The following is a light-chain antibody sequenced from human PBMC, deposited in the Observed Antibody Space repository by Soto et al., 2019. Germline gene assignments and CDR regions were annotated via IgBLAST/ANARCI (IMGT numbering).Light chain of an antibody. V-gene: IGLV1-40*01. CDR2: GNN. Sequence: QPVLTQPPSVSGAPGQRVTVSCTGSSSNIGAGYDVHWYQQLPGTAPKLLIYGNNNRPSGVPDRFSGSKSGTSASLAITGLQAEDEADYYCQSSDSSLSAPYVVGTGTKLTVL. J-gene: IGLJ1*01. CDR3: QSSDSSLSAPYV. CDR1: SSNIGAGYD.